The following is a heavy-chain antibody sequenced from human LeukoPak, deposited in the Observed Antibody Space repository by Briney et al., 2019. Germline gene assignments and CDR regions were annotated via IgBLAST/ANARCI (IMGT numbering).Heavy chain of an antibody. CDR1: GYTFTSYD. CDR3: ARSGFGSGISFDL. Sequence: ASVKVSCKASGYTFTSYDINWVRQVTGQGLEWMGWMNPNSGDTGYPQKFQGRVTMTRDTSITTAYMELSSLRSEGTAVYYCARSGFGSGISFDLWGQGTLVTVSS. D-gene: IGHD3-10*01. V-gene: IGHV1-8*01. CDR2: MNPNSGDT. J-gene: IGHJ5*02.